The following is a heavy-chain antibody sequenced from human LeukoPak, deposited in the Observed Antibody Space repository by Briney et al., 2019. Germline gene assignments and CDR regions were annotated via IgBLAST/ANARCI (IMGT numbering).Heavy chain of an antibody. V-gene: IGHV3-23*01. Sequence: PGGSLRLSCAASGFTFSSFAMTWVRQAPVKGLEWVSSIIDSGGSTYYADSVTGRLTISRDNSKNTLYLQLNSLRVDDTAVYYCARGSRATYDYWGQGTLVTVSS. D-gene: IGHD3-16*01. J-gene: IGHJ4*02. CDR3: ARGSRATYDY. CDR2: IIDSGGST. CDR1: GFTFSSFA.